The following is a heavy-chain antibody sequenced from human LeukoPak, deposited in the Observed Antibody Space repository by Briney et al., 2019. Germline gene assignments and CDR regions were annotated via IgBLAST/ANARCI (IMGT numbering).Heavy chain of an antibody. D-gene: IGHD3-22*01. V-gene: IGHV4-4*02. CDR1: GGSISSSDW. CDR3: ARDRRYYDSSAYIRGFDY. CDR2: IYNSGST. J-gene: IGHJ4*02. Sequence: SETLSLTCAVSGGSISSSDWWGWARQPPGKGLEWMGKIYNSGSTNYNPSLKSRVTISVDKSKNQFSLNLSSVTAADTAVYYCARDRRYYDSSAYIRGFDYWGQGTLVTVSS.